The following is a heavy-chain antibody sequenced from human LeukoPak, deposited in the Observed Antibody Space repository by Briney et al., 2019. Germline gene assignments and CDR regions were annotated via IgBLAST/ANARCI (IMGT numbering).Heavy chain of an antibody. V-gene: IGHV3-23*01. CDR1: GFTSSSYA. CDR2: ISASGGTT. D-gene: IGHD2-2*01. CDR3: AKFTREYCSSASCPNWFDP. Sequence: GGSLRLSCAASGFTSSSYAMSWVRQAPGKALEWVSAISASGGTTYYADSVKGRFTISRDNPKNTLYLQMNSLSAEDTAIYYSAKFTREYCSSASCPNWFDPWGQGTQVTVSS. J-gene: IGHJ5*02.